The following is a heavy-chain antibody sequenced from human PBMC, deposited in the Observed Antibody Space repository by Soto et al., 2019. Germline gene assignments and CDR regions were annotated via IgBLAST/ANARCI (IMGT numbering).Heavy chain of an antibody. CDR3: TRLPPENRGLAAFDI. Sequence: GGPLRVCCAASGFTCNKFGMPWFRQAPGKGLEWVGCIASKAYGGTPQYAASVKGRFTISRDDSKSIAYLQMNSLKTEDTAVYYCTRLPPENRGLAAFDIWGQGTMVTVSS. J-gene: IGHJ3*02. D-gene: IGHD3-10*01. CDR1: GFTCNKFG. CDR2: IASKAYGGTP. V-gene: IGHV3-49*03.